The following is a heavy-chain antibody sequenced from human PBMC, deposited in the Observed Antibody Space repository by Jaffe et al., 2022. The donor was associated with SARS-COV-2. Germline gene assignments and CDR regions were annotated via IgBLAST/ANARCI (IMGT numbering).Heavy chain of an antibody. V-gene: IGHV3-23*01. D-gene: IGHD6-13*01. J-gene: IGHJ4*02. Sequence: EVQLLESGGDLVQPGGSLRVSCAASGFTFSTYAMTWVRLPPGKGLECVSGVSGSGGTTIYAESVKGRFTVSRDNSKNTVYLEMNSLRAEDTAVYYCAKGREPGLAAPFDSWGQGTSVTVSS. CDR1: GFTFSTYA. CDR3: AKGREPGLAAPFDS. CDR2: VSGSGGTT.